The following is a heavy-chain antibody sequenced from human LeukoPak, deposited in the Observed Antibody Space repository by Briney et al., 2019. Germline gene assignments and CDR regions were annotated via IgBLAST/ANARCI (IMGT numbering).Heavy chain of an antibody. Sequence: ASVKVSCKSSGYTFTNYGITWVRQAPGQGLEWMGWIGADTRNTNYVQRLQGRVTMTRDTSTSTAYMELTSLTADDTAVYYCARDKEWTRDAAESLGTYYHYHHGMDVWDQGTTVTVSS. D-gene: IGHD3-16*01. J-gene: IGHJ6*02. V-gene: IGHV1-18*01. CDR1: GYTFTNYG. CDR3: ARDKEWTRDAAESLGTYYHYHHGMDV. CDR2: IGADTRNT.